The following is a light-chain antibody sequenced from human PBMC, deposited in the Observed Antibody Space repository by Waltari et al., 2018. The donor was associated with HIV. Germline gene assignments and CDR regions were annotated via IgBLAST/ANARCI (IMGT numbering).Light chain of an antibody. Sequence: DIVMTQSPDSLAVSLGERATINCKSSPSVLYSSNNKNYLAWYQQKPGQPPKLLIYWASTRESGVPDRFSGSGSGTDFALTISSLQAEDVAVYYCQEFYSNHLSFGPGTKVEIK. CDR3: QEFYSNHLS. J-gene: IGKJ3*01. CDR2: WAS. V-gene: IGKV4-1*01. CDR1: PSVLYSSNNKNY.